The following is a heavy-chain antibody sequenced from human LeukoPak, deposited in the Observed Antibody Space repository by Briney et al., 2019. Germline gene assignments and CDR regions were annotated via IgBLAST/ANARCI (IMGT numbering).Heavy chain of an antibody. D-gene: IGHD6-13*01. V-gene: IGHV4-59*01. CDR3: AHSSSWYYDAFDI. Sequence: PSETLSLTCTVSGGSISSYYWSWIRQPPGKGLEWIGYIYYSGSTNYNPSLKGRVTISVDTSKNQFSLKLSSVTAADTAVYYCAHSSSWYYDAFDIWGQGTMVTVSS. CDR2: IYYSGST. CDR1: GGSISSYY. J-gene: IGHJ3*02.